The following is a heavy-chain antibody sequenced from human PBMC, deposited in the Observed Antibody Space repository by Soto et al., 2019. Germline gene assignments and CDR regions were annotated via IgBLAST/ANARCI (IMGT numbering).Heavy chain of an antibody. Sequence: PGGSLRISCAASGITFSNYGLPWVRQAPGKGLEWVALIWYDGSNKYHRDSVQGRFTISRDNAKSTLYLQMNSLRAEDTAVYYCARGLYYYMDVWGKGTTVTVSS. CDR2: IWYDGSNK. CDR3: ARGLYYYMDV. CDR1: GITFSNYG. J-gene: IGHJ6*03. V-gene: IGHV3-33*01.